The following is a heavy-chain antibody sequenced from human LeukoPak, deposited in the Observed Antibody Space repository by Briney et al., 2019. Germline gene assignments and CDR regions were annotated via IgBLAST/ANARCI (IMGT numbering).Heavy chain of an antibody. CDR1: GFTFSRSW. CDR3: AKLLGDVTTFDY. CDR2: INQDGSVK. D-gene: IGHD3-16*01. V-gene: IGHV3-7*01. J-gene: IGHJ4*02. Sequence: GGSLRLSCAASGFTFSRSWVTWVRQAPGKGLEWVASINQDGSVKHYMDSVKGRFTISRDNSSNSLFLQMNSLRAEDTAVYYCAKLLGDVTTFDYWGQGTLVTVSS.